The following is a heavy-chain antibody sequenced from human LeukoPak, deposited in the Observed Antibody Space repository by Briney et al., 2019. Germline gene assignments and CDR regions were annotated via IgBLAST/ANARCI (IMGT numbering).Heavy chain of an antibody. Sequence: PGGSLRLSCAASGFTFSSYAMSWVRQAPGKGLEWVSAISGSGGSTYYADSVKGRFTISRDNSKNTLYLQMNSRRAEDTAVYYCAGDYDFWSGHYYFDYWGQGTLVTVSS. CDR2: ISGSGGST. J-gene: IGHJ4*02. CDR1: GFTFSSYA. V-gene: IGHV3-23*01. D-gene: IGHD3-3*01. CDR3: AGDYDFWSGHYYFDY.